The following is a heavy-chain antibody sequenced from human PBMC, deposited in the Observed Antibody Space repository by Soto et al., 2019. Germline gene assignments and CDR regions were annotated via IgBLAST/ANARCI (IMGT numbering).Heavy chain of an antibody. CDR2: INHSGST. D-gene: IGHD2-15*01. CDR1: GGSFSGYY. CDR3: ARGAPRGAGYCSGGSCYRNLYYFDY. V-gene: IGHV4-34*01. J-gene: IGHJ4*02. Sequence: QVQLQQWGAGLLKPSETLSLTCAVYGGSFSGYYWSWIRQPPGKGLEWIGEINHSGSTNYNPSLKSRVTLSVDASKNLFALMLSSVTAADTSVYYCARGAPRGAGYCSGGSCYRNLYYFDYWGQGTLVTVSS.